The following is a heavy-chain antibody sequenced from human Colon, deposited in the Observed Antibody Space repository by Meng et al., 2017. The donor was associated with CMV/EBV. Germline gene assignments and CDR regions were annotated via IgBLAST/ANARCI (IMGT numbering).Heavy chain of an antibody. J-gene: IGHJ4*02. CDR2: INPNSGGT. Sequence: ASVKVSCKASGYTFTSYGISWVRQAPGQGLEWMGWINPNSGGTNYAQKFQGRVTMTRDTSISTAYMELSSLRSDDTAVYFCARDLIAGYSSSCPGYWGQGTLVTVSS. CDR3: ARDLIAGYSSSCPGY. D-gene: IGHD6-13*01. CDR1: GYTFTSYG. V-gene: IGHV1-2*02.